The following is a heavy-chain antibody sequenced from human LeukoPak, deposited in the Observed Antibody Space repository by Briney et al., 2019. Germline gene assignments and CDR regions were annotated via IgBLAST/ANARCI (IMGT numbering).Heavy chain of an antibody. J-gene: IGHJ6*02. D-gene: IGHD1-26*01. Sequence: GGSLRLSCAASGFTFSSYWMHWVRQAPGKGLVWVSRINSDGSSTSYADSVKGRFTISRDNAKNTLYLQMNRLRAEDTAVYYWVRGGWEVRGGYYYYGMDVWGQGTTVTVSS. CDR1: GFTFSSYW. V-gene: IGHV3-74*01. CDR3: VRGGWEVRGGYYYYGMDV. CDR2: INSDGSST.